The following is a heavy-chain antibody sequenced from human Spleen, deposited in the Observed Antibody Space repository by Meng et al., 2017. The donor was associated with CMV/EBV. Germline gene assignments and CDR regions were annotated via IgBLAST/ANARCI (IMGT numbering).Heavy chain of an antibody. J-gene: IGHJ4*02. CDR1: GFTFSSHG. V-gene: IGHV3-30*18. CDR3: AKDLWYGSGSN. CDR2: ISYDGSNK. Sequence: SCAASGFTFSSHGMHWVRQAPGKGLEWVAVISYDGSNKYYADSVKGRFTISRDNSKNTLYLQMNSLRAEDTAVYYCAKDLWYGSGSNWGQGTLVTVSS. D-gene: IGHD3-10*01.